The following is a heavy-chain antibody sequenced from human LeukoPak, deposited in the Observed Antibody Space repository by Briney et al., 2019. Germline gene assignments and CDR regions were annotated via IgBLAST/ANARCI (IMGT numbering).Heavy chain of an antibody. V-gene: IGHV4-59*12. D-gene: IGHD3-22*01. CDR3: ARLPYYYDSSGYYYFSFDY. J-gene: IGHJ4*02. CDR2: VYNTGST. CDR1: GESFSTYY. Sequence: PSETLSLTCAVYGESFSTYYWSWIRQPPGKGLEWIGNVYNTGSTNYNPSLESRVTISVDTSKNQFSLKLSSVTAADTAVYYCARLPYYYDSSGYYYFSFDYWGQGTLVTVSS.